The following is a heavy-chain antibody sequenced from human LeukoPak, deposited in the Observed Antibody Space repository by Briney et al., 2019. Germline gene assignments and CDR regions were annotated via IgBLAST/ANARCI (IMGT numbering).Heavy chain of an antibody. J-gene: IGHJ4*02. CDR1: GYTFTSYG. V-gene: IGHV1-18*01. D-gene: IGHD6-13*01. CDR2: ISAYNGNT. Sequence: ASVKVSCKASGYTFTSYGISWVRQAPGQGLEWMGWISAYNGNTNYAQKLQGRVTMTTDTSTSTAYMELRSLRAEDTALYHCARALRKEYSSSWPLDYWGQGTLVTVSS. CDR3: ARALRKEYSSSWPLDY.